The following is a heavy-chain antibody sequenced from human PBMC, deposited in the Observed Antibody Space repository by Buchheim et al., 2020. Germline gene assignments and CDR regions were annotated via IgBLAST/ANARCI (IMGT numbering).Heavy chain of an antibody. CDR1: GFTFSSYS. J-gene: IGHJ6*02. V-gene: IGHV3-48*01. CDR3: ARDQLVVYAKGGHYGMDV. CDR2: ISSSSSTI. Sequence: EVQLVESGGGLVQPGGSLRLSCAASGFTFSSYSMNWVRQAPGKGLEWVSYISSSSSTIYYADSVKGRFTISRDNAKNSLYLQMNSLRAEDTAVYYCARDQLVVYAKGGHYGMDVWGQGTT. D-gene: IGHD2-8*02.